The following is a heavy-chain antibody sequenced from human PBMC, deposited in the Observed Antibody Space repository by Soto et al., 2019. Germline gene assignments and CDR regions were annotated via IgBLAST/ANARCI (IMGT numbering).Heavy chain of an antibody. CDR2: IWYDGSNK. CDR3: ASDAGGSRTFDY. D-gene: IGHD3-10*01. J-gene: IGHJ4*02. CDR1: GFTFSSYG. Sequence: QVQLVESGGGVVQPGRSLRLSCAASGFTFSSYGMHWVRQAPGKGLEWVAVIWYDGSNKYYADSVKGRFTISRDNSKNKLYLQMNSLRAENKAVSYCASDAGGSRTFDYWGQGTLVTVSS. V-gene: IGHV3-33*01.